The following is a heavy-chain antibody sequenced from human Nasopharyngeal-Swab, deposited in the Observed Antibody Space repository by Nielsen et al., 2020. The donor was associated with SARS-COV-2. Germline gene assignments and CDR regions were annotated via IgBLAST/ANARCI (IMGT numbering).Heavy chain of an antibody. V-gene: IGHV3-74*01. CDR1: GFTFSNYG. CDR3: TREYTRSSGFDY. D-gene: IGHD6-6*01. CDR2: MNSDGSSI. Sequence: LKISCAASGFTFSNYGMHWVRQAPGKGLVWVSSMNSDGSSINYADSVKGRFSISRDNAENTLYLQMNSLRPEDTAVYYCTREYTRSSGFDYWGQGILVTVSS. J-gene: IGHJ4*02.